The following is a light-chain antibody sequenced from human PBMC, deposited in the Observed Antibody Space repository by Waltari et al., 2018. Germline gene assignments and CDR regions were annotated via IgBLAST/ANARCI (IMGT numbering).Light chain of an antibody. J-gene: IGKJ4*01. V-gene: IGKV1-5*01. CDR3: QQYNSYSPT. Sequence: DIQLTQSPSTLSASVGDRVTITCRASQSLNSLLAWYQQKPGEAPRLLIYENFTLQSGVPSRFSGSGYGTEYFLTISSLQPDDFATYYCQQYNSYSPTFAGGTKVEIK. CDR2: ENF. CDR1: QSLNSL.